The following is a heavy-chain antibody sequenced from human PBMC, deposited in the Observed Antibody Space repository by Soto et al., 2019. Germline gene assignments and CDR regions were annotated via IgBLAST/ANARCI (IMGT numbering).Heavy chain of an antibody. CDR1: GGSISSSY. Sequence: PSETLSLTCTASGGSISSSYWSWIRQPPGKGLEWIGYIYYSGSTNYNPSLKSRVTISVDTSKNQFSLKLSSVTAADTAVYYCARTTVTLFDYWGQGTLVTVSS. V-gene: IGHV4-59*08. J-gene: IGHJ4*02. CDR3: ARTTVTLFDY. D-gene: IGHD4-17*01. CDR2: IYYSGST.